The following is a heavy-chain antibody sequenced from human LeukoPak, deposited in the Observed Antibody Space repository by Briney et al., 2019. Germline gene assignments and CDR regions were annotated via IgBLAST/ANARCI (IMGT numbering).Heavy chain of an antibody. CDR2: ISTIVGSI. D-gene: IGHD2-21*01. CDR1: GFTFSSYR. CDR3: ARIVLDRENDY. Sequence: GGSLRLSCAASGFTFSSYRMIWVRQAPGKGLEWVSSISTIVGSIYYADSVKGRFTISRDNAESSLYLQMDSLRAEDTAVYYCARIVLDRENDYWGQGTLVTVSS. V-gene: IGHV3-21*01. J-gene: IGHJ4*02.